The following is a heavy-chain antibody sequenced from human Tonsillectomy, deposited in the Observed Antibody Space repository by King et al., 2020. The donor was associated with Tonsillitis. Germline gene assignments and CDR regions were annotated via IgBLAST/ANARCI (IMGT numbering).Heavy chain of an antibody. CDR2: IYYSGST. CDR3: ARYDSSGYYYNIDAFDI. CDR1: GGSISSSSYY. J-gene: IGHJ3*02. Sequence: QLQESGPGLVKPSETLSLTCTVSGGSISSSSYYWGWIRQPPGKGLEWIGSIYYSGSTYYNPSLKSRVTISVDTSKNQFSLKLSSVTAADTAVYYCARYDSSGYYYNIDAFDIWGQGTLVTVSS. D-gene: IGHD3-22*01. V-gene: IGHV4-39*01.